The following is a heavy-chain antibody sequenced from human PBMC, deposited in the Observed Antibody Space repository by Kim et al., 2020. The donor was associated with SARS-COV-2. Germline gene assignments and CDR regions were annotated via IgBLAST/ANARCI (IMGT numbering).Heavy chain of an antibody. Sequence: SETLSLTCAVYGGSFSGYYWSWIRQPPGKGLEWIGEINHSGSTNYNPSLKSRVTISVDTSKNQFSLKLSSVTAADTAVYYCARGSSLGWSTPYYYYYGMDVWGQGTTVTVSS. CDR2: INHSGST. CDR1: GGSFSGYY. J-gene: IGHJ6*02. CDR3: ARGSSLGWSTPYYYYYGMDV. V-gene: IGHV4-34*01. D-gene: IGHD6-19*01.